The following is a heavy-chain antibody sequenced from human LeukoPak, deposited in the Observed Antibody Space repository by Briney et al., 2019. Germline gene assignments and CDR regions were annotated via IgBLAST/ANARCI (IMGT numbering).Heavy chain of an antibody. CDR2: IYYSGST. CDR3: VTLRKRGGAFDN. V-gene: IGHV4-59*01. CDR1: GGSISSYY. J-gene: IGHJ3*02. Sequence: SETLSLTCTVSGGSISSYYWSWIRQPPGKGLEWIGYIYYSGSTNYNSSFKSRVTISIDTSKNQFSLRLSSVTAADTAVYYCVTLRKRGGAFDNWGQGTMVTVSS.